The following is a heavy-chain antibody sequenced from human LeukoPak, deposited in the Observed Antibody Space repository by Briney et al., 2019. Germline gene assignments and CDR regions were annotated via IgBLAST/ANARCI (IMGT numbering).Heavy chain of an antibody. J-gene: IGHJ4*02. Sequence: ASVKVSCKASGGTFSSYAISWVRQAPGQGLEWMGGIIPIFGTANYAQKFQGRVTITADESSSAACMELSSLRSEDTAVYYCAREGAYGDFTGVYWGQGTLVTVSS. CDR2: IIPIFGTA. V-gene: IGHV1-69*01. CDR3: AREGAYGDFTGVY. D-gene: IGHD4-17*01. CDR1: GGTFSSYA.